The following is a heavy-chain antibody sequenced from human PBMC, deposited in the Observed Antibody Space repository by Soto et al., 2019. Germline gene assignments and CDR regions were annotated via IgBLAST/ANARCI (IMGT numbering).Heavy chain of an antibody. D-gene: IGHD2-8*01. CDR2: MNPNSGNT. V-gene: IGHV1-8*01. J-gene: IGHJ3*02. CDR3: ARDMVNAIDI. Sequence: QVKLAQSGAEVKKPGASVKVSCKASGYTFTSYDINWLRQAAGQGLEWMGWMNPNSGNTGYAQKFQGRVTITRNTSISSADMELSSLRSEDTAVYYCARDMVNAIDILGQGTMVTVS. CDR1: GYTFTSYD.